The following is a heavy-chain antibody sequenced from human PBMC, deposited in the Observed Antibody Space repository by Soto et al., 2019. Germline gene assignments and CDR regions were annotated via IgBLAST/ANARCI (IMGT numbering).Heavy chain of an antibody. CDR2: IVVGNGDT. J-gene: IGHJ5*02. CDR3: AADRGYL. D-gene: IGHD3-10*01. CDR1: GFTVTSSA. Sequence: SVKVSYKASGFTVTSSAVQWVRQARGQGLEWMGWIVVGNGDTKYAQKFQQRVTFTRDISTSTAYMEVSSLRSEDTAVYYCAADRGYLWGQGTLVTVSS. V-gene: IGHV1-58*01.